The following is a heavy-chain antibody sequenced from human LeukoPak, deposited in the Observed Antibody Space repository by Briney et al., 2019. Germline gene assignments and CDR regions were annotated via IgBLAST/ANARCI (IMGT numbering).Heavy chain of an antibody. J-gene: IGHJ4*02. D-gene: IGHD3-22*01. CDR1: GGSFSGYF. Sequence: SETLSLTCVVYGGSFSGYFWSWIRQPPGKGLEWIGEITPSGSTNYSPSLKSRVSISIETSKKKLSLRLTSVTAADSAVYYCASSFCYDSRDYWGQGTLVTVSS. V-gene: IGHV4-34*01. CDR2: ITPSGST. CDR3: ASSFCYDSRDY.